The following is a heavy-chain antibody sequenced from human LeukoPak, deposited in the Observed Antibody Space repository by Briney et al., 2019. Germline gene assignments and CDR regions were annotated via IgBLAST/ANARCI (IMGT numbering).Heavy chain of an antibody. Sequence: GASVKVSCKASGYTFTRYYMHWVRQAPGQGLEWMGIIDPSGGSTSYAQNFQGGVTMTRDATTSTVYLELSSLRSEDTAVYYCARDFGEMPNYGGQGTLVTVSS. V-gene: IGHV1-46*01. D-gene: IGHD5-24*01. J-gene: IGHJ4*02. CDR3: ARDFGEMPNY. CDR1: GYTFTRYY. CDR2: IDPSGGST.